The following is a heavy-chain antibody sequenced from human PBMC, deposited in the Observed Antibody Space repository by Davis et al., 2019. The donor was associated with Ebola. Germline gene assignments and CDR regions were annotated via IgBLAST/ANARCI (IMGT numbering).Heavy chain of an antibody. CDR1: GFTVSSNY. V-gene: IGHV3-30*02. D-gene: IGHD2-21*02. CDR2: VRSHGSDD. J-gene: IGHJ4*02. CDR3: ARDSDDYCFDY. Sequence: GGSLRLSCAASGFTVSSNYMSWVRQAPGRGLEWVAFVRSHGSDDHYADSVKGRFTISRDNSKNTLYLQMNSLRPEDTAVYYCARDSDDYCFDYWGQGTLVTVSS.